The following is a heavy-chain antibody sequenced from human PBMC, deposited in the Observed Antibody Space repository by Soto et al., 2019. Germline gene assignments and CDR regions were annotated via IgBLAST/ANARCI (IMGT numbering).Heavy chain of an antibody. J-gene: IGHJ3*01. CDR3: ANHGGFVF. CDR1: GFTFSSYG. V-gene: IGHV3-23*01. D-gene: IGHD4-17*01. CDR2: ISIRGAYS. Sequence: EGQLLESGGGLVQPGESLRLSCAASGFTFSSYGMSWVRQAPGKGMEWVSSISIRGAYSHYVDSVKGRFTISRDKAKNTLYLQVSTQPTDDTALYNCANHGGFVFWGHGKMVAVSS.